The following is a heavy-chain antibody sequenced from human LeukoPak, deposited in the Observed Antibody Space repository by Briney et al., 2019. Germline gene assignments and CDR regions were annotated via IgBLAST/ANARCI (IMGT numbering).Heavy chain of an antibody. CDR2: ISSSGSTI. CDR3: ARAGRSCSGGSCFTGNWFDP. D-gene: IGHD2-15*01. Sequence: GGSLRLSCAASGFTFSSYAMNWVRQAPGKGLEWVSYISSSGSTIYYADSVKGRFTISRDNAKNSLYLQMNSLRAEDTAVYYCARAGRSCSGGSCFTGNWFDPWGQGTLVTVSS. CDR1: GFTFSSYA. J-gene: IGHJ5*02. V-gene: IGHV3-48*03.